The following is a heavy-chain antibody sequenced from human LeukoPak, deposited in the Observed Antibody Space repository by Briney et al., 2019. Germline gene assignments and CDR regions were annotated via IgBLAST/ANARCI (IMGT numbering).Heavy chain of an antibody. CDR2: IYYSGST. D-gene: IGHD7-27*01. V-gene: IGHV4-39*07. Sequence: SETLSLTCTVSGGSIISSSYYWGWIRQPPGKGLEWIGSIYYSGSTYYNPSLKSRVTISVDTSKNQFSLKLSSVTAADTAVYYCAKSLFKLGTPDAFDIWGQGTMVTVSS. J-gene: IGHJ3*02. CDR1: GGSIISSSYY. CDR3: AKSLFKLGTPDAFDI.